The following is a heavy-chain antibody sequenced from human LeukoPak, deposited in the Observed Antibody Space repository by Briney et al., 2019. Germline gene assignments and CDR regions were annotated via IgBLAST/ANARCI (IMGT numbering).Heavy chain of an antibody. CDR3: ARENYYDGSGSPSASAPVDH. Sequence: SVTVSCKASGGTFSSYAISWVRQAPGQGLEWMGGIIPIFGTANYAQKFQGRVTITADESTSTAYMELSSLRSDDTAVYYCARENYYDGSGSPSASAPVDHWGQGTLVTVSS. CDR1: GGTFSSYA. D-gene: IGHD3-22*01. CDR2: IIPIFGTA. V-gene: IGHV1-69*13. J-gene: IGHJ4*02.